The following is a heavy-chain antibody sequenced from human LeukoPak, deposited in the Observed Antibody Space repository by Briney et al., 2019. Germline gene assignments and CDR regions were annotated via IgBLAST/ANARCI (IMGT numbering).Heavy chain of an antibody. Sequence: HPGGSLRLSCAASGFTFSSNCMSWVRQAPGKGLEWVSLIYGGGGTYYADSVKGRFTISRDSSKNTLYLQMNSLRAEDTAVYYCARDSYYGSGSYYRYTFDYWGQGTLVTVSS. V-gene: IGHV3-53*01. CDR2: IYGGGGT. CDR3: ARDSYYGSGSYYRYTFDY. CDR1: GFTFSSNC. J-gene: IGHJ4*02. D-gene: IGHD3-10*01.